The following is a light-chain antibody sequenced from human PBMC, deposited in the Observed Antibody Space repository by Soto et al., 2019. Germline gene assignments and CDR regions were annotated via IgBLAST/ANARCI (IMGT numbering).Light chain of an antibody. V-gene: IGLV2-23*01. CDR3: CSFAGSSTWI. CDR2: EGS. Sequence: QSALTQPASVSGSPGQSITISCTGTSSDVGSYNLVSWYQQHPDKAPKLMLYEGSKRPSGVSNRFSGSKSGNTASLTISGLQAEDEADYYCCSFAGSSTWIFGTGTKVTVL. J-gene: IGLJ1*01. CDR1: SSDVGSYNL.